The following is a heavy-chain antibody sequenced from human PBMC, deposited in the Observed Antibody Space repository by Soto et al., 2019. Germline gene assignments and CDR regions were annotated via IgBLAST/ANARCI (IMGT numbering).Heavy chain of an antibody. J-gene: IGHJ5*01. CDR3: AREPRGILKQGWFDS. D-gene: IGHD3-10*01. V-gene: IGHV1-69*04. CDR2: VIPILGVT. CDR1: GGTFGSYS. Sequence: QVQLVQSGGEVKKPGSSVKVSCQASGGTFGSYSISWLRQAPGQGPEWMGRVIPILGVTKYAEKFQDRVTITADKSTSTAYMELSSLRPEDTALYYCAREPRGILKQGWFDSWGQGTLVTVSS.